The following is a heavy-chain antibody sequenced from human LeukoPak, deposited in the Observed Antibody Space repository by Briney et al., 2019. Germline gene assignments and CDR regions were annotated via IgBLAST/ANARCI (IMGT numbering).Heavy chain of an antibody. CDR2: INPSGGST. D-gene: IGHD1-1*01. CDR3: ARGTTDAY. J-gene: IGHJ4*02. V-gene: IGHV1-46*01. CDR1: GCTFTSYY. Sequence: ASVKVSFKASGCTFTSYYIDWVRQAPGQGLEWMGVINPSGGSTRYAQKFQGRVTMTGDPSTRTVYMELSSLTSDDTAVYYCARGTTDAYWGQGTPVTVSS.